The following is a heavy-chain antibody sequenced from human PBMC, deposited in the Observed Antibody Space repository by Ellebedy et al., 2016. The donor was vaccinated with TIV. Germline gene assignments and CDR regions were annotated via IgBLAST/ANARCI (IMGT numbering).Heavy chain of an antibody. D-gene: IGHD1-26*01. CDR2: IYPGDSDT. CDR3: ARRTGVAVGATPFDY. CDR1: GYSFTSYW. Sequence: GESLKISCKGSGYSFTSYWIGWVRQMPGKGLEWMGIIYPGDSDTRYSPSFQGQVIISADKSISTAYLQWSSLKASDTAMYYCARRTGVAVGATPFDYWGQGTLVTVSS. J-gene: IGHJ4*02. V-gene: IGHV5-51*01.